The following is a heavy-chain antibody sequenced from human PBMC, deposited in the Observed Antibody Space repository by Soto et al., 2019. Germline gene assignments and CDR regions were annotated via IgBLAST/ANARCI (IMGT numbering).Heavy chain of an antibody. CDR1: GGSISSGDYY. V-gene: IGHV4-30-4*01. J-gene: IGHJ5*02. D-gene: IGHD3-9*01. CDR2: IYYSGST. CDR3: ARDRSRIRGLTGIDP. Sequence: PSETLSLTCTVSGGSISSGDYYWSWIRQPPGKGLEWIGYIYYSGSTYYNPSLKSRVTISVDTSKNQFSLKLSSVTAADTAVYYCARDRSRIRGLTGIDPWGQGTLVTVSS.